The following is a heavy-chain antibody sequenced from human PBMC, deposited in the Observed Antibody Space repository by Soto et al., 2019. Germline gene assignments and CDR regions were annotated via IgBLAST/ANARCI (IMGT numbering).Heavy chain of an antibody. Sequence: GGSLRLSCTASGFIFSGYAMSWVRQAPGKGLEWASLISGSGDHIKYTDSVKGRFTISRDNSKNTLYLQMNSLRVDDTAVYYCAKSSSGWFRFGYWGQGTLVTVSS. D-gene: IGHD6-19*01. CDR3: AKSSSGWFRFGY. CDR1: GFIFSGYA. CDR2: ISGSGDHI. V-gene: IGHV3-23*01. J-gene: IGHJ4*02.